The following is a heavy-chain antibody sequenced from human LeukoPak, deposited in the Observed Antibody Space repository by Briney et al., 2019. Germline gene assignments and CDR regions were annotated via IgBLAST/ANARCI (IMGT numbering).Heavy chain of an antibody. CDR1: GYTFTGYY. V-gene: IGHV1-2*02. J-gene: IGHJ4*02. CDR2: INPNSGGT. CDR3: AREARGSVGFDY. D-gene: IGHD3-10*01. Sequence: ASVKVSCKASGYTFTGYYMHWVRQAPGQGLEWMGWINPNSGGTNYAQKFQGRVTMTRDTSTSTVYMELSSLRSEDTAVYYCAREARGSVGFDYWGQGTLVTVSS.